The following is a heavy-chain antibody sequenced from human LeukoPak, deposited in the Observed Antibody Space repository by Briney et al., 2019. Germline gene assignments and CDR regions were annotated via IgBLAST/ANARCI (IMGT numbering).Heavy chain of an antibody. V-gene: IGHV1-8*01. D-gene: IGHD1-26*01. Sequence: ASVKVSCKASGYTFITYDINWVRQATGQGLERMGYMSPNSGDTGYSQKFQGRVAMTRDSSMSTAYMELSSLGREDTAVYYCAGGVGGTALAYGATLDYWGQGTLVTVSS. CDR1: GYTFITYD. CDR3: AGGVGGTALAYGATLDY. J-gene: IGHJ4*02. CDR2: MSPNSGDT.